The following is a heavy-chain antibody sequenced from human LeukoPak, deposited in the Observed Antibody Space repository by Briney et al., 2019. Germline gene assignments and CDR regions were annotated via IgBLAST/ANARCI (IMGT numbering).Heavy chain of an antibody. Sequence: PGGSLRLSCAASGFTFSSYGMHWVRQAPGKGLEWVAAIWYDGSNKYYADSVKGRFTISRDNSKNTLYLQMNSLRAEDTAVYYCAREGSGSYYKRPFDYWGQGTLVTVSS. CDR1: GFTFSSYG. CDR2: IWYDGSNK. D-gene: IGHD3-10*01. CDR3: AREGSGSYYKRPFDY. V-gene: IGHV3-33*01. J-gene: IGHJ4*02.